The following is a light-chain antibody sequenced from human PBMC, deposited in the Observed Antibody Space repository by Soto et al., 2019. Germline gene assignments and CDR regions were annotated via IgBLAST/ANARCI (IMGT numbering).Light chain of an antibody. CDR2: KAS. CDR3: QQLNSYSRT. CDR1: QSISTW. Sequence: DIQMTQSPSTLSASVGDRVTITCRASQSISTWLAWYQHKPGKAPNLLIYKASTLESGVPSRFSGSGSGTEFTLTISSLQPDDSATYYCQQLNSYSRTFGQGTKVEIK. J-gene: IGKJ1*01. V-gene: IGKV1-5*03.